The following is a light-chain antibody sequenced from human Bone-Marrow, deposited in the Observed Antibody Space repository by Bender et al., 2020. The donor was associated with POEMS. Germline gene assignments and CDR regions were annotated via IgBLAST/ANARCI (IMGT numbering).Light chain of an antibody. CDR3: QSYDNSLGGWV. Sequence: SYVLTQSPSVSVAPGQTARISCGGNNIGSKSVHWYQQKPGQAPVLVLYDDTDRPSGVPDRFSGSKSGTSASLAITGLQAEDEGDYYCQSYDNSLGGWVFGGGTKLTVL. CDR1: NIGSKS. CDR2: DDT. J-gene: IGLJ3*02. V-gene: IGLV3-21*02.